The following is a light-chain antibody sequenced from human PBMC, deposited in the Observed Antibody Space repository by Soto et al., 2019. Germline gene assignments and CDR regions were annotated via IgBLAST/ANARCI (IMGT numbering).Light chain of an antibody. CDR1: QDIRSW. CDR2: AAS. CDR3: QQSYSTPLT. J-gene: IGKJ3*01. Sequence: DIQMTQSPSYVSASVGDRVSITCRASQDIRSWLAWYQQKPGKAPKLLIYAASSLLSGVPSRFSGSGSGTDFTLTISSLQPEDFATYYCQQSYSTPLTFGPGTKVDIK. V-gene: IGKV1-12*01.